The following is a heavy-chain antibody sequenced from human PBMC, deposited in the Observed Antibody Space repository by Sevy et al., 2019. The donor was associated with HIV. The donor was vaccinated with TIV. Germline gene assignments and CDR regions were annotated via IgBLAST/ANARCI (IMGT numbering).Heavy chain of an antibody. Sequence: GGSLRLSCAASGFTLSSYSMNWVRLAPGKGLEWVSCLSSSSSYIDYADSVKGRFTISRDNAKNSLYLQMNSLRAEDTAVYYCARESARFFYDSNGHVDYWGQGTLVTVSS. CDR3: ARESARFFYDSNGHVDY. J-gene: IGHJ4*02. V-gene: IGHV3-21*01. D-gene: IGHD3-22*01. CDR1: GFTLSSYS. CDR2: LSSSSSYI.